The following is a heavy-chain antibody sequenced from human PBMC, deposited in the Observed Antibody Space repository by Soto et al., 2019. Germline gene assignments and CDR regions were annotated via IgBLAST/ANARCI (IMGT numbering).Heavy chain of an antibody. CDR1: GYTFTSYG. CDR2: ISAYNGNT. Sequence: KVSCKASGYTFTSYGISWVRQAPGQGLEWMGWISAYNGNTNYAQKLQGRVTMTTDTSTSTAYMELRSLRSDDTAVYYCAITYYYDSSGYYLDYWGQGTLVTVSS. D-gene: IGHD3-22*01. CDR3: AITYYYDSSGYYLDY. V-gene: IGHV1-18*01. J-gene: IGHJ4*02.